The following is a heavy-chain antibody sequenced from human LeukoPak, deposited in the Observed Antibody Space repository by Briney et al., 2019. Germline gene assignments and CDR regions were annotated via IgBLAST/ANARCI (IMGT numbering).Heavy chain of an antibody. V-gene: IGHV3-53*01. CDR2: IYSDGST. CDR3: AKEIFRSGGLPKYFQH. CDR1: GFTVSSNY. D-gene: IGHD2-15*01. J-gene: IGHJ1*01. Sequence: PGGSLRLSCAASGFTVSSNYMSWVRQAPGSGLEWVSVIYSDGSTYYADSVKGRFTISRDNSKNTLYLQMNTLRAEDTAVYYCAKEIFRSGGLPKYFQHWGQGTLVTVSS.